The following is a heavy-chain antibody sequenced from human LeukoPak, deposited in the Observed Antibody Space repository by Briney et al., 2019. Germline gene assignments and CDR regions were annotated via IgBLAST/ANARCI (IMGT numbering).Heavy chain of an antibody. D-gene: IGHD3-22*01. Sequence: SGGSLRLSCTASGFTFGDYAMSWFRQAPGKGLEWVGFIRSKAYGGTTEYAASVKGRFTISRDDFKSIAYLQMNSLKTEDTAVYYCTRAPQYYYDSSGYSPEDYWGQGTLVTVSS. CDR1: GFTFGDYA. V-gene: IGHV3-49*03. CDR2: IRSKAYGGTT. J-gene: IGHJ4*02. CDR3: TRAPQYYYDSSGYSPEDY.